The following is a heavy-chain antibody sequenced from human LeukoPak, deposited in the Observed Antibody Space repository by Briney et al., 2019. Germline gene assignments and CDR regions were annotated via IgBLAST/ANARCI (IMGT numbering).Heavy chain of an antibody. CDR3: ARDLAAAGDDAFDI. Sequence: ASVKVSCNASGYTFTSYAMHWVRQAPGQRLEWMGWINAGNGNTKYSQKFQGRVTITRDTSASTAYMELSSLRSEDTAVYYCARDLAAAGDDAFDIWGQGTMVTVSS. V-gene: IGHV1-3*01. J-gene: IGHJ3*02. D-gene: IGHD6-13*01. CDR1: GYTFTSYA. CDR2: INAGNGNT.